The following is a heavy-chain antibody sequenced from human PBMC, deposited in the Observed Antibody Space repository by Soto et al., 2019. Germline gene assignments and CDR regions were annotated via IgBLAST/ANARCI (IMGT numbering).Heavy chain of an antibody. CDR1: GYTFTSYG. J-gene: IGHJ5*02. CDR3: AREPPFYGDSDPNWFDP. D-gene: IGHD4-17*01. Sequence: QVPLVQSGAEVKKPGASVKVSCKASGYTFTSYGISWVRQAPGQGLEWMGWISAYNGNTNYAQKLQGRVTMTTDTSTSTAYMELRSLRSDDTAVYYCAREPPFYGDSDPNWFDPWGQGTLVTVSS. CDR2: ISAYNGNT. V-gene: IGHV1-18*01.